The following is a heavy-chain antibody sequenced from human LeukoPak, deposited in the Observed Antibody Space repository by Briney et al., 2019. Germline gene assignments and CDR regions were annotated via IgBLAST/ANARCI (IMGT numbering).Heavy chain of an antibody. V-gene: IGHV1-2*02. CDR1: GYXFTGYY. CDR2: INPNSAGT. J-gene: IGHJ4*02. D-gene: IGHD3-10*01. Sequence: ASVKVSCRTSGYXFTGYYTHWVRQAPGQGLEWMGWINPNSAGTNYAQKFQGRVTMSRDTSISTAYMELSSLRSDDTAVYYCARGAYYGSVFGYLDYWGRGTLATVSS. CDR3: ARGAYYGSVFGYLDY.